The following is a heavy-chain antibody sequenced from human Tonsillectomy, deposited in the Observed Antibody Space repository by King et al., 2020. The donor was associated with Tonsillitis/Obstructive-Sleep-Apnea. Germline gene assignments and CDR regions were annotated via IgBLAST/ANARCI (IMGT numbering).Heavy chain of an antibody. V-gene: IGHV4-34*01. CDR3: AREGVEYSYGMDV. D-gene: IGHD2/OR15-2a*01. CDR2: IDHSGST. J-gene: IGHJ6*02. Sequence: VQLQQWGAGLLKPSETLSLTCAVYAGPFSGYYWNWIRQPPGKGLEWIGEIDHSGSTNYNPSLKSRVTVSVDTSKGQFSLKLSSVTAADTAVYYCAREGVEYSYGMDVWGQGTTVTVSS. CDR1: AGPFSGYY.